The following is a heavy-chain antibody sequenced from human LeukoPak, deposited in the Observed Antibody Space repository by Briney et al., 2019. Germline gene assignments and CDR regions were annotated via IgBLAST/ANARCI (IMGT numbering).Heavy chain of an antibody. Sequence: SETLSLTCTVSGGSISSGGYYWSWIRQPPGKGLEWIGYIYHSGSTYYNPSLKSRVTISVDRSKNQFSLKLSSVTAADTAVYYCARGKLVVPAALNAFDIWGQGTMVTVSS. D-gene: IGHD2-2*01. CDR1: GGSISSGGYY. CDR2: IYHSGST. J-gene: IGHJ3*02. V-gene: IGHV4-30-2*01. CDR3: ARGKLVVPAALNAFDI.